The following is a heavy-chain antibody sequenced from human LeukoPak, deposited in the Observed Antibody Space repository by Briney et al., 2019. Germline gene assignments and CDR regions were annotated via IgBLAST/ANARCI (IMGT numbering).Heavy chain of an antibody. V-gene: IGHV3-74*01. CDR1: GFTFSSYW. CDR2: INSDGSST. CDR3: AREGYYGSGSPPSLYFDY. Sequence: RSGGSLRLSCAASGFTFSSYWMHWVRQAPGKGLVWVSRINSDGSSTSYADSVKGRFTISRDNSRSTLYLQMNSLRPEDTAIYYCAREGYYGSGSPPSLYFDYWGQGTLVTVSS. D-gene: IGHD3-10*01. J-gene: IGHJ4*02.